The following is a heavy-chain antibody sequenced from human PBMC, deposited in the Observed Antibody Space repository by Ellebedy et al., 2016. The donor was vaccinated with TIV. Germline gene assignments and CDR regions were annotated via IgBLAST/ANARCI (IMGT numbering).Heavy chain of an antibody. D-gene: IGHD1-14*01. CDR1: AGTFNNFA. J-gene: IGHJ4*02. Sequence: AASVKVSCKASAGTFNNFAITWVRQAPGQGLEWMGRISGNNGNPNYAQKLQGRVTMTTDTSTNTAYMELRSLRSDDTAVYFSARVTKRIKNLGTHFFFDHWGQGTLVTVSS. CDR2: ISGNNGNP. V-gene: IGHV1-18*01. CDR3: ARVTKRIKNLGTHFFFDH.